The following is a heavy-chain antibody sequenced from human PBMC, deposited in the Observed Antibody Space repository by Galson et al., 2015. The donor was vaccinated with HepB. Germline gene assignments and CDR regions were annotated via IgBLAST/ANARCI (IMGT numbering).Heavy chain of an antibody. J-gene: IGHJ5*02. D-gene: IGHD2/OR15-2a*01. CDR1: GFTSRAYW. CDR2: IKEDGSEK. Sequence: SLRLSCAASGFTSRAYWMTWVRQAPGKGLEWVATIKEDGSEKYYVDSVKGRFTISQDNAKNSLYLQMNSLRAEDTAVYYCEGSTYPSWGQGTLVTVSS. CDR3: EGSTYPS. V-gene: IGHV3-7*01.